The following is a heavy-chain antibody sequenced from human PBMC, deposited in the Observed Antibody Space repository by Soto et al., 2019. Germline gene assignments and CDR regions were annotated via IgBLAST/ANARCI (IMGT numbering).Heavy chain of an antibody. CDR3: ASQRYYYDSSGYYIDY. CDR1: GFTFSSYA. J-gene: IGHJ4*02. D-gene: IGHD3-22*01. CDR2: ISGSCGRT. Sequence: EVQLLESGGGVVQPGGSLRLSCAASGFTFSSYAMSWVRQAPGKGLEWVSAISGSCGRTNYADSVKGRFTISRDNSKNTLYLQMNSLRAEDTAVYYCASQRYYYDSSGYYIDYWGQGTLVTVSS. V-gene: IGHV3-23*01.